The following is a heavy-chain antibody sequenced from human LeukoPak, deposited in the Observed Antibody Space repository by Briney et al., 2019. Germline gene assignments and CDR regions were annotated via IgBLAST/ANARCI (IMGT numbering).Heavy chain of an antibody. CDR3: ARRIMTTVTTVGAFDI. CDR1: GYSFTSYW. CDR2: IYPGDSDT. Sequence: GESLKISCKGSGYSFTSYWIGWVRQMPGKGLEWMGIIYPGDSDTRYSPSFQGQVTISADKSISTAYLQWSSLKASDTAMYYCARRIMTTVTTVGAFDIWSQGTMVTVSS. D-gene: IGHD4-17*01. V-gene: IGHV5-51*01. J-gene: IGHJ3*02.